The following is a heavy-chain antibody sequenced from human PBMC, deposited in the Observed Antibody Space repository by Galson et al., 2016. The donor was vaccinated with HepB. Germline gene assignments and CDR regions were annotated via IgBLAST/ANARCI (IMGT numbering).Heavy chain of an antibody. CDR2: ISWNSNNI. CDR3: VKSLIFGVCHDAVDI. Sequence: SLRLSCAASGFTFDDYAMNWVRQIPGKGLEWVSSISWNSNNIGYADSVKGRFSISRDNAKNTLYLEMNSLRAEDTALYYCVKSLIFGVCHDAVDIWGQWTIVIVSS. CDR1: GFTFDDYA. D-gene: IGHD3-3*01. J-gene: IGHJ3*02. V-gene: IGHV3-9*01.